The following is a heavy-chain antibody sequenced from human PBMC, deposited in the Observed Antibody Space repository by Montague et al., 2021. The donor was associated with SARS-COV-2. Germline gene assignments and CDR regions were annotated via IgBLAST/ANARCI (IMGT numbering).Heavy chain of an antibody. V-gene: IGHV4-59*01. CDR2: VFLSGNI. Sequence: SETLSLTCTVSGGSFSTYYWTWVRQPPNKGLEWIGHVFLSGNINRNPSLKSRVSMSVDTSKNQFFLVLNSVTPADTAVYYCARGQPRTIEFWGQGTMVTVSS. CDR1: GGSFSTYY. J-gene: IGHJ4*02. CDR3: ARGQPRTIEF.